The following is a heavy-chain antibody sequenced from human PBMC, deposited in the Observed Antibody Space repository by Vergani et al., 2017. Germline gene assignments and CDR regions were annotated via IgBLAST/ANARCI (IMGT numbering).Heavy chain of an antibody. V-gene: IGHV4-59*01. CDR3: ARVAHNWNYSRWYFDL. J-gene: IGHJ2*01. D-gene: IGHD1-7*01. CDR1: GGSISSYY. CDR2: IYYSGST. Sequence: QVQLQESGPGLVKPSETLSLTCTVSGGSISSYYWSWIRQPPGKGLEWIGYIYYSGSTNYNTSLKSRVTISVDTSKNQFSLNLSSVTAADTAVYYCARVAHNWNYSRWYFDLWGRGTLVTVSS.